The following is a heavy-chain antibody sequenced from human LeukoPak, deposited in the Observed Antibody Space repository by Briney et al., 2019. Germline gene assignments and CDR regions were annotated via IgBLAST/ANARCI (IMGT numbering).Heavy chain of an antibody. CDR3: ARDWYHAIDY. D-gene: IGHD1-14*01. Sequence: GGSLRLSCAASGFTVSSNYMNWVRQAPGKGLEWVSSISTSSSYIYYADSVKGRFTISRDNAKNSLYLQMNSLRAEDTAIYYCARDWYHAIDYWGQGALVTVSS. CDR1: GFTVSSNY. J-gene: IGHJ4*02. CDR2: ISTSSSYI. V-gene: IGHV3-21*01.